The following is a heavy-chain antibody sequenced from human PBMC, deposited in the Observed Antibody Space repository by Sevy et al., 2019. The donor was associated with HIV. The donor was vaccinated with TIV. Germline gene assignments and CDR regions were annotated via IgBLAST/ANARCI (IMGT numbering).Heavy chain of an antibody. CDR1: GFTFSSYG. D-gene: IGHD2-15*01. Sequence: GGSLRLSCAASGFTFSSYGMHWVRQAPGKGLEWVAVISYDGSNKYYADSVKGRFTISRGNSKNTLYLQMNSLGAEGTAVYYGATDRSPVGDIVVVVAAKNYYYGMDVWGQGTTVTVSS. CDR3: ATDRSPVGDIVVVVAAKNYYYGMDV. CDR2: ISYDGSNK. J-gene: IGHJ6*02. V-gene: IGHV3-30*03.